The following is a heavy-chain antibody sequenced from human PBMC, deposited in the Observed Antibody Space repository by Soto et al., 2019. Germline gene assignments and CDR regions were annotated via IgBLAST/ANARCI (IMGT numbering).Heavy chain of an antibody. D-gene: IGHD6-19*01. V-gene: IGHV1-18*01. J-gene: IGHJ4*02. CDR3: ATLGSGWYRDS. CDR1: GYTFTSYG. Sequence: QVQLVQSGAEVKKPGASVKVSCKASGYTFTSYGISWVRQAPGQGLEWRGWISANNGKTNYAQKSQGRVTMTTHTSTSTAYMELRSLRSDDTAVYYCATLGSGWYRDSWGQGTLVTVSS. CDR2: ISANNGKT.